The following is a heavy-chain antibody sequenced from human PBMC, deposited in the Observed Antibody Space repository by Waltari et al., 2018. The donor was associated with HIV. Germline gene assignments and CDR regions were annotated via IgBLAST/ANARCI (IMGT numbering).Heavy chain of an antibody. CDR2: IHPSVTT. Sequence: QLQIQQWGAGLVKPSEPLSLACAVSGESFPGFHWSFIRQPPGKGLEWIGEIHPSVTTNYNPSLKSRVTLSLQTSKSEFYLTLTSVTAADTAVYYCARRAGHSNGSQRLDHWGQGTLVSVSA. D-gene: IGHD3-22*01. CDR3: ARRAGHSNGSQRLDH. CDR1: GESFPGFH. V-gene: IGHV4-34*01. J-gene: IGHJ4*02.